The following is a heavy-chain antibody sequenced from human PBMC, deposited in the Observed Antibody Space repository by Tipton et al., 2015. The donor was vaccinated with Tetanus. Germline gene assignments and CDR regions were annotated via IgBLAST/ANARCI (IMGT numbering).Heavy chain of an antibody. CDR1: GGSFSGYH. V-gene: IGHV4-34*01. CDR3: ARPLPSIAAVPN. D-gene: IGHD6-13*01. CDR2: ISHSGRT. J-gene: IGHJ4*02. Sequence: AGLVKPSETLSLTCAVYGGSFSGYHWNWIRQPPGKGLEWIGEISHSGRTKYNPSLKSRVTISVDTSKNQVSLKVNSVTAADTAVYYCARPLPSIAAVPNWGQGTLVTVSS.